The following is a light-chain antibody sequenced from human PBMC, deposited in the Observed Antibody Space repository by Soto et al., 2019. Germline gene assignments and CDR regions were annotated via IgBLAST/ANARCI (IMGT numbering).Light chain of an antibody. CDR2: DAS. CDR1: QPISSW. Sequence: DIQMTQSPSTLSASVGDRVTITCRASQPISSWLAWYHQKPGKAPKLLIYDASNLESGVPSRFSGGGAGTEFTLTISSLQPEHFATYYCQQTSAFPRTFGQGTKVDI. V-gene: IGKV1-5*01. J-gene: IGKJ1*01. CDR3: QQTSAFPRT.